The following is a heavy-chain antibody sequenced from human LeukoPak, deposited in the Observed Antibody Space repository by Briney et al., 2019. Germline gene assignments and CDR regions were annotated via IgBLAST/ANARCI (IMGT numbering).Heavy chain of an antibody. D-gene: IGHD3-10*01. Sequence: SETLSLTCTVSGGSISSGGYYWSWIRQPAGKGLEWIGRIYTSGSTNYNPSLKSRVTMSVDTSKNQFSLKLSSVTAADTAVYYCARDELTMVRGVIITAPHYWGQGTLVTVSS. CDR2: IYTSGST. CDR1: GGSISSGGYY. J-gene: IGHJ4*02. V-gene: IGHV4-61*02. CDR3: ARDELTMVRGVIITAPHY.